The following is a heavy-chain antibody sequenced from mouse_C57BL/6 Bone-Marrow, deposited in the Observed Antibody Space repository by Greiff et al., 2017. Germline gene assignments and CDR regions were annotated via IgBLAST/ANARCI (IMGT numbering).Heavy chain of an antibody. CDR3: VVMCLDY. D-gene: IGHD2-2*01. J-gene: IGHJ2*01. CDR2: IYPGSGGT. Sequence: QVQLQQSGAELVRPGTSVKVSCKASGYAFTNYLIEWVKQRPGQGLEWIGVIYPGSGGTNYNEKFKGKATLTADKSSSTAYMQLSSLTAEDSAVYFGVVMCLDYWGQGTALTVTS. CDR1: GYAFTNYL. V-gene: IGHV1-54*01.